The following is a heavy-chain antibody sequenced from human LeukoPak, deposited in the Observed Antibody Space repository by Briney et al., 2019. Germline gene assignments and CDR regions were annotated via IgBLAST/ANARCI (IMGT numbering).Heavy chain of an antibody. J-gene: IGHJ4*02. V-gene: IGHV3-48*01. CDR3: AREDPGRIAADC. CDR2: IGKRGDGI. Sequence: GASVKVSCTVSGYTLTELSMHWVRQAPGKGLEWVSYIGKRGDGISYTDSVRGRFTISRDNAKNSLFLQMNNLRGEDTAMYFCAREDPGRIAADCWGQGTLVTVSS. D-gene: IGHD2-15*01. CDR1: GYTLTELS.